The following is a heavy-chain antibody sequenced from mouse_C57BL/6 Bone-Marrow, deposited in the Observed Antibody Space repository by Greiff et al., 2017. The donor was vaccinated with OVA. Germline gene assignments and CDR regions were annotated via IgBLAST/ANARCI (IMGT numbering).Heavy chain of an antibody. V-gene: IGHV5-9-1*02. CDR2: ISSGGDYI. Sequence: EVKLMESGAGLVKPGGSLKLSCAASGFTFSSYAMSWVRQTPEKRLEWVAYISSGGDYIYYADTVKGRFTISRDNARNTLYLQMSSLKSEDTAMYYCTRDHLPLDYWGQGTTLTVSS. CDR3: TRDHLPLDY. CDR1: GFTFSSYA. J-gene: IGHJ2*01.